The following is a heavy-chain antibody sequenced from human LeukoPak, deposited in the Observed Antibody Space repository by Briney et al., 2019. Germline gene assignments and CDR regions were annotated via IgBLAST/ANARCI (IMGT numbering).Heavy chain of an antibody. CDR3: ARGSAFGAVAGPDY. Sequence: PGGSLRLSCAASGFTFSDYYMSWIRQAPGKGLEWVSSISSSDNTIYYTDSVKGRFAISRDNAKNSLYLQMKSLRSDDTAVYYCARGSAFGAVAGPDYWGQGTLVTVSS. CDR2: ISSSDNTI. CDR1: GFTFSDYY. V-gene: IGHV3-11*01. D-gene: IGHD6-19*01. J-gene: IGHJ4*02.